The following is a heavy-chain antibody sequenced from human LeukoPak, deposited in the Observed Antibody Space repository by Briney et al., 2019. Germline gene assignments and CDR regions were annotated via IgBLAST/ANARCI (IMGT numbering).Heavy chain of an antibody. Sequence: PSQTLSLTCTVSGGSISSGGYYWSWIRQHPGKGLEWIGYIYYSGSTYYNPSLKSRVTISVDTSKNQFSLKLSSVTAADTAVYYCAREEGYDSSGYFLNYYGMDVWGQGTTVIVSS. CDR3: AREEGYDSSGYFLNYYGMDV. CDR2: IYYSGST. J-gene: IGHJ6*02. CDR1: GGSISSGGYY. V-gene: IGHV4-31*03. D-gene: IGHD3-22*01.